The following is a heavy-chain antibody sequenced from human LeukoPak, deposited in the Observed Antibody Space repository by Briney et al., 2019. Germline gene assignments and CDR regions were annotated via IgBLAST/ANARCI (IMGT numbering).Heavy chain of an antibody. Sequence: ASVNVSCKVSGYTLTELSMHWVRQAPGKGLEWMGGFDPEDGETIYAQKFQGRVTMTEDTSTDTAYMELSSLRSEDTAVYYCATLGYCSGGSCYTANWFDPWGQGTLVTVSS. CDR2: FDPEDGET. J-gene: IGHJ5*02. CDR3: ATLGYCSGGSCYTANWFDP. V-gene: IGHV1-24*01. D-gene: IGHD2-15*01. CDR1: GYTLTELS.